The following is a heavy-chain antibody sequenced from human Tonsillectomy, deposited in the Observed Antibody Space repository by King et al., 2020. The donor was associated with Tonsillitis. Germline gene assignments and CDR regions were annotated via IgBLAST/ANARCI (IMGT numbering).Heavy chain of an antibody. CDR1: GFTFGDYA. CDR2: IRSKAYGGTT. J-gene: IGHJ4*02. D-gene: IGHD6-13*01. V-gene: IGHV3-49*05. Sequence: ESQLVQSGGGLVKPGRSLRLSCTASGFTFGDYAMSWFRQAPGKGLEWVGFIRSKAYGGTTEYAASVKGRFTISRDDSKSIAYLQMNSLKTEDTAVYYCSSVRGSCSNYFAYWGQGTLVTVSS. CDR3: SSVRGSCSNYFAY.